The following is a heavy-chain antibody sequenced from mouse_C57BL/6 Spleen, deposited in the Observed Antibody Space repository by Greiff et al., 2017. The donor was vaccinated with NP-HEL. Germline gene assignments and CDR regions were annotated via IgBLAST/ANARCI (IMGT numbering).Heavy chain of an antibody. CDR2: ISNGGGST. CDR3: ARQMGDYAMDY. CDR1: GFTFSDYY. Sequence: EVHLVESGGGLVQPGGSLKLSCAASGFTFSDYYMYWVRQTPEKRLEWVAYISNGGGSTYYPDTVKGRFTISRDNAKNTLYLQMSRLKSEDTAMYYCARQMGDYAMDYWGQGTSVNVSS. J-gene: IGHJ4*01. V-gene: IGHV5-12*01.